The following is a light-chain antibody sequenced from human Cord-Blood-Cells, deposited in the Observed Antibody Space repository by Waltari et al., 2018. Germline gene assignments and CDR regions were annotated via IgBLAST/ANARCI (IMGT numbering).Light chain of an antibody. CDR1: SSDVGGYHY. Sequence: QSALTQPRSVSGSPGQSVTISCTGTSSDVGGYHYVSWYQQHPGKAPTPMSDDVSKRPSGVPDRFSGSKSGNTASLTISGLQAEDEADYYCCSYAGSYTWVFGGGTKLTVL. CDR3: CSYAGSYTWV. V-gene: IGLV2-11*01. CDR2: DVS. J-gene: IGLJ3*02.